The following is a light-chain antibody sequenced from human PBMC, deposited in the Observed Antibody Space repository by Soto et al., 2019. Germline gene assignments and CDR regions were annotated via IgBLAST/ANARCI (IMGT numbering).Light chain of an antibody. V-gene: IGLV4-60*02. CDR2: LEGSGSY. CDR1: SGHSIYI. CDR3: ETWDRNTWV. J-gene: IGLJ3*02. Sequence: QPVLTQSSSASASLGSSVKPTCTLSSGHSIYIIAWHQQQPGKAPRYLMKLEGSGSYNKGSGVPDRFSGSSSGSDRYLTISNLQFEDEADYYCETWDRNTWVFGGGTKLTVL.